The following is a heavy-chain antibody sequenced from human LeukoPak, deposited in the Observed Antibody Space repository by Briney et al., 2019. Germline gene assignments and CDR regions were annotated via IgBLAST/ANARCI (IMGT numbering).Heavy chain of an antibody. V-gene: IGHV1-2*02. D-gene: IGHD3-22*01. J-gene: IGHJ3*02. CDR1: GYTFTGYY. CDR2: INPNSGGT. Sequence: ASVKVSFKASGYTFTGYYMHWVRQAPGQGLEWMGWINPNSGGTNYAQKFQGRVTMTRDTSISTAYMELSRLRSDDTAVYYCARVFYDSSGSLDAFDIWGQGTMVTVSS. CDR3: ARVFYDSSGSLDAFDI.